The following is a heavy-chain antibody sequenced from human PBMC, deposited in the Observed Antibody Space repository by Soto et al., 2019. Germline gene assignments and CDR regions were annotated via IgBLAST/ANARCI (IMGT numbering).Heavy chain of an antibody. V-gene: IGHV3-23*01. Sequence: GGSLRLSCAASGFTFSSYAMNWVRQAPGKGLEWVSGISDSGTKTYYADSVMGRFTFSRDNSKNTLYLLMDSLRAEDTAVYYCARDLAPTVAIGWYFDYWGHGTLVTTSS. CDR2: ISDSGTKT. CDR3: ARDLAPTVAIGWYFDY. CDR1: GFTFSSYA. D-gene: IGHD5-12*01. J-gene: IGHJ4*01.